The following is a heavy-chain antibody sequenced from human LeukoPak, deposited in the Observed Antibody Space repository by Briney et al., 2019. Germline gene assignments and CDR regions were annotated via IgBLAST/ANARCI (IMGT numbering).Heavy chain of an antibody. V-gene: IGHV3-33*01. CDR1: GFTFNNYD. J-gene: IGHJ4*02. Sequence: PGGSLRLSCAASGFTFNNYDMHWVRQAQGKGLEWVAIIYYDGTNKYYADSVKGRFTISRDNSKNTLYLQMNSLRAEDTAVYYCARYRDYGSGSYPLGYWGQGTLVTVSS. D-gene: IGHD3-10*01. CDR2: IYYDGTNK. CDR3: ARYRDYGSGSYPLGY.